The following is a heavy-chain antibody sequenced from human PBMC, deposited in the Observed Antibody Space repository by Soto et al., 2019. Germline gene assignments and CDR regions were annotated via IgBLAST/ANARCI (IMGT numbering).Heavy chain of an antibody. CDR1: GVSFSGYA. D-gene: IGHD2-2*01. Sequence: SVKVSCKASGVSFSGYAFSWVRQAPGQGLEWMGGIMPLFGKPDYAQKFQGRVTITADESTSTTHMELSSLRSGDTALYFCASASSTSWLYYFDYWGQGTRVTVSS. V-gene: IGHV1-69*13. CDR2: IMPLFGKP. CDR3: ASASSTSWLYYFDY. J-gene: IGHJ4*02.